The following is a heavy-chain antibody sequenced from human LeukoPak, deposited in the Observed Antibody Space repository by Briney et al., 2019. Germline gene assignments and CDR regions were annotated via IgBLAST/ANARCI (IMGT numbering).Heavy chain of an antibody. CDR1: GGSISSSSYY. V-gene: IGHV4-39*07. CDR2: IYYSGST. D-gene: IGHD2-15*01. J-gene: IGHJ4*02. CDR3: ARDGLSQDCSGGSCYD. Sequence: SETLSLTCTVSGGSISSSSYYWGWIRQPPGKGLEWIGSIYYSGSTYYNPSLKSRVTISVDTSKNQFSLKLSSVTAADTAVYYCARDGLSQDCSGGSCYDWGQGTLVTVSS.